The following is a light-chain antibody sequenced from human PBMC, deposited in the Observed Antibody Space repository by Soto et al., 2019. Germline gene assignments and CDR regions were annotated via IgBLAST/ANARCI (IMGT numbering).Light chain of an antibody. J-gene: IGKJ5*01. V-gene: IGKV1-5*01. CDR1: QSITFY. CDR2: GAS. Sequence: DIQMTQSPSSLSASVGDRVTITCRASQSITFYLNLYQQKPGKAPNLLIYGASTLQSGVPARFSGSGSGTEFTLTISSLQPDDFATYYCQQYNTYSTFGQGTRLEI. CDR3: QQYNTYST.